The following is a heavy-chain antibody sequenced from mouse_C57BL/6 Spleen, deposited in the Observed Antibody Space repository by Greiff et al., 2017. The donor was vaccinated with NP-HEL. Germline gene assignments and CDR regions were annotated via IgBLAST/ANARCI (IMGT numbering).Heavy chain of an antibody. CDR2: INPSNGGT. D-gene: IGHD1-1*01. V-gene: IGHV1-53*01. CDR1: GYTFTSYW. J-gene: IGHJ1*03. Sequence: VQLQQPGTELVKPGASVKLSCKASGYTFTSYWMHWVKQRPGQGLEWIGNINPSNGGTNYNEKFKSKATLTVDKSSSTAYMQLSSLTSEDSAVYYCARPLIITTVVDWYFDVWGTGTTVTVSS. CDR3: ARPLIITTVVDWYFDV.